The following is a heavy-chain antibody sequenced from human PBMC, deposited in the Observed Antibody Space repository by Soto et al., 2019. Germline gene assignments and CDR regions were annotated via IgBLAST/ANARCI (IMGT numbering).Heavy chain of an antibody. J-gene: IGHJ4*02. V-gene: IGHV4-59*08. CDR2: IYNSGST. CDR3: ARGSTGYSSSWYRY. D-gene: IGHD6-13*01. CDR1: GGYISNYY. Sequence: PSETLSLTCTVSGGYISNYYWRCIRQPPGKGLEWIGYIYNSGSTNYNPSLKSRVTISVDTSKNQFSLKLSFVTAADTAVYYCARGSTGYSSSWYRYWGQGTLVTVS.